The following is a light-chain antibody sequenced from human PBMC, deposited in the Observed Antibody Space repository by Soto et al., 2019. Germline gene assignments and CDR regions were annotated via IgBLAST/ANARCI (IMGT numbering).Light chain of an antibody. Sequence: DIQMTQSPPSLSASVGYRVTITCRASQTISDYLHWYQQKPGKAPTLLIYGSSSLQTGVPPRFSGSGSGTEFTLTISSLQPEDFGTYYCQQTYDSLVSFGGGTKVDIK. J-gene: IGKJ4*01. CDR2: GSS. V-gene: IGKV1-39*01. CDR3: QQTYDSLVS. CDR1: QTISDY.